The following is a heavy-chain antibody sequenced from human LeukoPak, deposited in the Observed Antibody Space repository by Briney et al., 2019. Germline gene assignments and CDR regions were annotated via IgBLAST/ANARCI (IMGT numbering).Heavy chain of an antibody. CDR3: AREGGYGSGRGWFDP. Sequence: GGSLRLSCAASGFTFSDYYMTWIRQAPGKGLEWVSYISSSSSYTEYADSVKGRFTISRDNAKNSVYLQMNSLRADDTGVYYCAREGGYGSGRGWFDPWGQGTLVTVSS. V-gene: IGHV3-11*05. CDR1: GFTFSDYY. J-gene: IGHJ5*02. CDR2: ISSSSSYT. D-gene: IGHD3-10*01.